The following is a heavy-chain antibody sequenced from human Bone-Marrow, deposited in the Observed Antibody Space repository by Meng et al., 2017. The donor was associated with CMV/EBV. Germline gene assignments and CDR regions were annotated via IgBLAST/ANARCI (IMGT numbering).Heavy chain of an antibody. CDR1: GFTFSSYW. CDR2: ISSSGSTI. CDR3: ASFQWTDYYFDY. Sequence: GGPLRLSCAAPGFTFSSYWMNWVRQAPGKGMEWVSYISSSGSTIYYADSVKGRFTISRDNAKNSLYLQMNSLRAEDTAVYYCASFQWTDYYFDYCGQGTLVTVSS. V-gene: IGHV3-48*04. D-gene: IGHD2-8*01. J-gene: IGHJ4*02.